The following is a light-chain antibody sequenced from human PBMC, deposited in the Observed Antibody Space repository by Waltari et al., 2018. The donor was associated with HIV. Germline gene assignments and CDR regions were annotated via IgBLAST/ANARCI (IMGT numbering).Light chain of an antibody. CDR3: QQYNNWPTWT. Sequence: EIVMTQSPATLSVSPGERAPLPCRASQSVSSNLAWYQQKPGQAPRLLMYGAFTRATGIPARFSGGGSGTEFTLTITSLQSEDFAVYYCQQYNNWPTWTFGQGTKVEIK. J-gene: IGKJ1*01. CDR2: GAF. V-gene: IGKV3-15*01. CDR1: QSVSSN.